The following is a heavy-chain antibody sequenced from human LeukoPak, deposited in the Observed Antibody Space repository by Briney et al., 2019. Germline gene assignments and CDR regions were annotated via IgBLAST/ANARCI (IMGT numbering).Heavy chain of an antibody. V-gene: IGHV4-59*01. Sequence: PSETLSLTCTVSGGSISSYYWSWIRQPPGKGLEWIGYIYYSGSTNYNPSLKSRVTISVDTSKNQFSLKLSSVTAADTAVYYCARAGVVPAAIGAFDIWGQGTMVTVSS. CDR1: GGSISSYY. CDR3: ARAGVVPAAIGAFDI. J-gene: IGHJ3*02. CDR2: IYYSGST. D-gene: IGHD2-2*01.